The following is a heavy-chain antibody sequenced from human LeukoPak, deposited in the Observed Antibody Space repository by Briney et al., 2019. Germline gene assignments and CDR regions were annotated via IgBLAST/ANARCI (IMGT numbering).Heavy chain of an antibody. D-gene: IGHD3-9*01. J-gene: IGHJ5*02. V-gene: IGHV4-34*01. CDR2: INHSGST. Sequence: SETLSLTCAVYGGSFSGYYWSWIRQPPGKGLEWIGEINHSGSTNYNPSLKSRVTISVDTSKNQFSLKLSSVTAADTAVYYCARGDYDILTGYLRGNWFDPWGQGTLVTVSS. CDR1: GGSFSGYY. CDR3: ARGDYDILTGYLRGNWFDP.